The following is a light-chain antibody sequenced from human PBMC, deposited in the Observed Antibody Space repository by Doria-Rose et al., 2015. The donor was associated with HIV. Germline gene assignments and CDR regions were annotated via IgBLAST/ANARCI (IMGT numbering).Light chain of an antibody. CDR3: QQYNSYSPWT. J-gene: IGKJ2*02. Sequence: DIRVTQSPSTLSASVGDSVTITCRASQSITRWLAWYQRKPGKAPKLLIYKASLLESGVPSRFSGSGPGTEFTLTISSLQPDDFATYYCQQYNSYSPWTFGPGTKLEIK. V-gene: IGKV1-5*03. CDR2: KAS. CDR1: QSITRW.